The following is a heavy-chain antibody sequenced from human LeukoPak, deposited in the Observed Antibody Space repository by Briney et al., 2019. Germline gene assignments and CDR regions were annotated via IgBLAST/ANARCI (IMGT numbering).Heavy chain of an antibody. Sequence: GGSLRPSCAASGFTFSSYSMHWVRQAPGKGLEWVTVIWYDGSNEYYADSVRGRFTISRDNSKNTLYLQMNRLSPEDTAVYYCARDYCSGGSCYSFSYYYYMDVWGKGTTVTVSS. J-gene: IGHJ6*03. V-gene: IGHV3-33*01. D-gene: IGHD2-15*01. CDR3: ARDYCSGGSCYSFSYYYYMDV. CDR2: IWYDGSNE. CDR1: GFTFSSYS.